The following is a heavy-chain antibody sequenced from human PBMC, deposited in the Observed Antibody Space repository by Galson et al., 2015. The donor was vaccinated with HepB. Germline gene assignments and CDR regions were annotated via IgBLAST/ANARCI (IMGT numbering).Heavy chain of an antibody. CDR2: ISYDGSNK. D-gene: IGHD4-23*01. CDR1: GFTFSSYG. CDR3: ARDGPLRWYQDRFDY. Sequence: SLRLSCAASGFTFSSYGMHWVRQAPGKGLEWVAVISYDGSNKYYADPVKGRFTISRDNSKNTLYLQMNSLRAEDTAVYYCARDGPLRWYQDRFDYWGQGTLVTVSS. J-gene: IGHJ4*02. V-gene: IGHV3-30*03.